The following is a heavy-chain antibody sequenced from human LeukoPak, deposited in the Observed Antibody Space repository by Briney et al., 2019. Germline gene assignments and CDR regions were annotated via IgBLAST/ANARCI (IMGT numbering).Heavy chain of an antibody. V-gene: IGHV1-18*01. CDR1: GYTFTSYG. Sequence: ASVKVSCKASGYTFTSYGISWVRQAPGQGLEWMGWISAYNGNTNYAQKLQGRVTMTTDTSTSTAYMELRSLRSDDTAVYYCARGRAVVTANYYYYYGMDVWGQGTTVTVSS. CDR2: ISAYNGNT. CDR3: ARGRAVVTANYYYYYGMDV. D-gene: IGHD2-21*02. J-gene: IGHJ6*02.